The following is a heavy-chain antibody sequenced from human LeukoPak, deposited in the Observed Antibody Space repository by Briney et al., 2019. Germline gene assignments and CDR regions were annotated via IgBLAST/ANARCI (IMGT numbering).Heavy chain of an antibody. J-gene: IGHJ1*01. CDR1: GFTFSSYG. CDR2: IRYDGSNK. D-gene: IGHD3-22*01. CDR3: AKVFFRYDSSDYYDFQH. Sequence: GGSLRLSCAASGFTFSSYGMHWVRQAPGKGLEWVAFIRYDGSNKYYADSVKGRFTISRDNSKNTLYLQMNSLRAEDTAVYYCAKVFFRYDSSDYYDFQHWGQGTLVTVSS. V-gene: IGHV3-30*02.